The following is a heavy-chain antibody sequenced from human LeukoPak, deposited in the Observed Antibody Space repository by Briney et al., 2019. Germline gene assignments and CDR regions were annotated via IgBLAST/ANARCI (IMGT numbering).Heavy chain of an antibody. V-gene: IGHV1-69*04. CDR2: IIPTTGLA. D-gene: IGHD5-24*01. CDR1: GGTFTNLA. J-gene: IGHJ4*02. CDR3: ARAPPRLDGYILYY. Sequence: SVKVSCRASGGTFTNLAISWVRQAPGQGLEWMGRIIPTTGLASYAQKFQGRVTITADKSTSTAYMELSSLRSEDTAVYYCARAPPRLDGYILYYWGQGTLVTVSS.